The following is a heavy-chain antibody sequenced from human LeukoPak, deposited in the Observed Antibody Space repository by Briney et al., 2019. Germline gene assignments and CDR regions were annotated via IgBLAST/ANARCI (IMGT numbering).Heavy chain of an antibody. Sequence: GGSLRLSCAASGFTFSSYGMHWVRQAPGKGLEWVAVISYDGSNKYYADSVKGRFTISRDNSKNTLYLQMNSLRAEDTAVYYCARNYYYDGKYDAFDIWGQGTMVTVSS. CDR3: ARNYYYDGKYDAFDI. J-gene: IGHJ3*02. CDR2: ISYDGSNK. V-gene: IGHV3-30*03. CDR1: GFTFSSYG. D-gene: IGHD3-22*01.